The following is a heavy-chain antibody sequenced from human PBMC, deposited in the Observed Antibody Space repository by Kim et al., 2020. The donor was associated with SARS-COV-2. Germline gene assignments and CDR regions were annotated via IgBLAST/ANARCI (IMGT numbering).Heavy chain of an antibody. J-gene: IGHJ4*02. CDR2: IYAGGST. CDR3: VSGGGPRVAVFEY. V-gene: IGHV3-66*01. CDR1: GFAVSSNY. Sequence: GGSLRLSCAASGFAVSSNYMSWVRQAPGMGLEWLSVIYAGGSTYYADSVKGRFTISRDQAKNTLYLHMHSLRADDTAVYYCVSGGGPRVAVFEYWGQGTLVTVSS.